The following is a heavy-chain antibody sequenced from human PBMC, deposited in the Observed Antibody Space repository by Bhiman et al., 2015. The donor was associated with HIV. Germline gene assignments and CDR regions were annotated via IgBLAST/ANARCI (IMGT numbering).Heavy chain of an antibody. CDR2: IGSSRSII. CDR1: GFTFSS. D-gene: IGHD5-24*01. J-gene: IGHJ4*02. CDR3: ARGPSASDGQIPWVY. Sequence: EVQLVESGGGLVQPGESLRLSCVGSGFTFSSMVWVRQAPGKGLEWISYIGSSRSIIHYADSVKGRFTISRDNARNSLYLQMNSLRTEDTAVYFCARGPSASDGQIPWVYWGQGTLVTVSS. V-gene: IGHV3-48*01.